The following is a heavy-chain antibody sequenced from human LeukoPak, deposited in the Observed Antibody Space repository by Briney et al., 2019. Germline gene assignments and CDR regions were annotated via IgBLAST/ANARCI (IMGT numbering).Heavy chain of an antibody. CDR2: ISASGGTT. D-gene: IGHD1-1*01. V-gene: IGHV3-23*01. Sequence: PGRSLRLSCAASGFTFSNYGIHWVRQAPGKGLEWVAVISASGGTTGYADSVQGRFTISRDISKNTLYLQMNRLRAEDTAIYYCAKKKVATTGQNWFDSWGQGTLVTVSS. J-gene: IGHJ5*01. CDR1: GFTFSNYG. CDR3: AKKKVATTGQNWFDS.